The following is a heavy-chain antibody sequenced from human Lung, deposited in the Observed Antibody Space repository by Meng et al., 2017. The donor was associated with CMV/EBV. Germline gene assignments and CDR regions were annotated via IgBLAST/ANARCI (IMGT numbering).Heavy chain of an antibody. CDR3: ARNVVVRSGDYYYYIMDV. CDR2: IYWNDDK. CDR1: GFSLTTSGVG. D-gene: IGHD2-21*01. V-gene: IGHV2-5*01. Sequence: SGPTLVKPTQTLTLTCSFSGFSLTTSGVGVEWIRQPPGKALEWLGLIYWNDDKRYSPSLKSRLTLTKDTSKNQVVLTMTNMDPVDTATYFCARNVVVRSGDYYYYIMDVWSQGTTVTVSS. J-gene: IGHJ6*02.